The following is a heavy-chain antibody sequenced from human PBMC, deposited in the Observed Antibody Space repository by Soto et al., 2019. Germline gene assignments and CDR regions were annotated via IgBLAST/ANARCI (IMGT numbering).Heavy chain of an antibody. CDR3: AKVPSNFGYYYYYMDV. CDR1: GFTFSSYA. CDR2: ISGSGGST. D-gene: IGHD4-4*01. J-gene: IGHJ6*03. V-gene: IGHV3-23*01. Sequence: GGSLRLSCAASGFTFSSYAMSWVRQAPGKGLEWVSAISGSGGSTYYADSVKGRFTISRDNSKNTLYLQMNSLRAEDTAVYYCAKVPSNFGYYYYYMDVWGKGTTVTVSS.